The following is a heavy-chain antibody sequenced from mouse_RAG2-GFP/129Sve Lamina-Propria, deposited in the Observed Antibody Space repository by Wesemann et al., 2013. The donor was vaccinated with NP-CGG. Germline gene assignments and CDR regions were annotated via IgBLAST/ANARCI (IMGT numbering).Heavy chain of an antibody. Sequence: GNGATSYNQKFKGKATLTVDKSSSTAYMQLSSLTSEDSAVYYCAREGFAYYFDYWGQGTTLTVSS. CDR3: AREGFAYYFDY. J-gene: IGHJ2*01. CDR2: GNGAT. V-gene: IGHV1-12*01.